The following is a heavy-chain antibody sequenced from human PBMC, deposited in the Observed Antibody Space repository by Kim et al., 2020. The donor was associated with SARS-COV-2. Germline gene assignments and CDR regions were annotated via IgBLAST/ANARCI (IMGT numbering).Heavy chain of an antibody. J-gene: IGHJ4*02. CDR2: ISYDGSNK. D-gene: IGHD1-1*01. CDR1: GFTFSSYG. V-gene: IGHV3-30*18. CDR3: AKVGGSGNWNAYDY. Sequence: GGSLRLSCAASGFTFSSYGMHWVRQAPGKGLEWVAVISYDGSNKYYADSVKGRFTISRDNSKNTLYLQMNSLRAEDTAVYYCAKVGGSGNWNAYDYWGQGTLVTVSS.